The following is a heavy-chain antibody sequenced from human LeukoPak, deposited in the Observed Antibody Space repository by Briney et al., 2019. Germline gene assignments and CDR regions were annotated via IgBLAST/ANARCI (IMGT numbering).Heavy chain of an antibody. CDR2: IKPDGSER. V-gene: IGHV3-7*01. CDR1: GFTFSSYW. D-gene: IGHD2-8*02. Sequence: GGSLRLSCAASGFTFSSYWMAWVRQNPGKGLEWVANIKPDGSERNHVDSVKGRFTISRDNAKNSLYLQMNSLRAEGTAVYYCARDVLGGAFDIWGQGTMVTVSS. J-gene: IGHJ3*02. CDR3: ARDVLGGAFDI.